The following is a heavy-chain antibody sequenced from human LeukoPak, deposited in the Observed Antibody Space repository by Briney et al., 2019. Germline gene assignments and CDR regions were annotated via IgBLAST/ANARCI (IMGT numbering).Heavy chain of an antibody. J-gene: IGHJ4*02. CDR1: GFTFSSYG. V-gene: IGHV3-23*01. CDR3: ATRSSSGYYHY. CDR2: ISGSGGRT. D-gene: IGHD3-22*01. Sequence: GGTLRLSCAASGFTFSSYGMSWVRQAPGKGLEWVSVISGSGGRTSYADSVKGRFTISRDNTKNTLYLQMNSLRAGDTAVYYCATRSSSGYYHYWGQGTLVTVSS.